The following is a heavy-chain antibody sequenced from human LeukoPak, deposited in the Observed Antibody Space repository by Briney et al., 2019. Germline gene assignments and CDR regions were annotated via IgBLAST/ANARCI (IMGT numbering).Heavy chain of an antibody. CDR1: GFSFSSYD. V-gene: IGHV3-13*01. Sequence: GGSLRLSCAGSGFSFSSYDMLWVRQPTGKGLEWVSAIGSGGDTYYAGSVKGRFTISRESAKNSFYLQMNSLSAGDTAVYFCARAVAGTDEIDSWGQGTLVTVSS. CDR2: IGSGGDT. D-gene: IGHD6-19*01. J-gene: IGHJ4*02. CDR3: ARAVAGTDEIDS.